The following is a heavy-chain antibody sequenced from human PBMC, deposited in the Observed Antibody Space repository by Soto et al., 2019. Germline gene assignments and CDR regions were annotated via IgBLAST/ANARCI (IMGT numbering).Heavy chain of an antibody. Sequence: EVQLLESGGGLVQPGGSLRLSCAASGFTFSSYAMSWVRQAPGKGLEWVSAISGSGGSTYYADSVKGRFTISRDNSKNTLYLQMNSLKSEDTAVYYCAKRGGLEWLSNWFDPWGQGTLVTVSS. CDR2: ISGSGGST. V-gene: IGHV3-23*01. D-gene: IGHD3-3*01. CDR1: GFTFSSYA. CDR3: AKRGGLEWLSNWFDP. J-gene: IGHJ5*02.